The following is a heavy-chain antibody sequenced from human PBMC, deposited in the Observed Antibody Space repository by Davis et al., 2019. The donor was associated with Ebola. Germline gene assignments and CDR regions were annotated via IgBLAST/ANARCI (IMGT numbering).Heavy chain of an antibody. CDR2: IGDNGRTT. CDR1: GFSFEMFS. CDR3: AKEGAWGNWYLDL. J-gene: IGHJ2*01. V-gene: IGHV3-30*18. Sequence: GESLKISCTASGFSFEMFSMNWVRQAPGKGLEWVAVIGDNGRTTFYADSAKGRFTPSRDNFKNTLDLQMNSLRPEDTAVYYCAKEGAWGNWYLDLWGRGTLVTVSS. D-gene: IGHD3-16*01.